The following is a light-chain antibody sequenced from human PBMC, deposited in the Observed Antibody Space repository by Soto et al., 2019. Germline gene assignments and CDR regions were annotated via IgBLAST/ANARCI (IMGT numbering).Light chain of an antibody. CDR3: GSYTISSTLMI. CDR1: PSGFGAYNY. Sequence: QSALTQPASVSGSPGQSITISCSGTPSGFGAYNYVSWYQHLPGKAPKVIIYDVTNRPSGVSSRFSGSKSGTTASLTISGLQAEDEANYYCGSYTISSTLMIFGGGTKLTVL. CDR2: DVT. V-gene: IGLV2-14*03. J-gene: IGLJ2*01.